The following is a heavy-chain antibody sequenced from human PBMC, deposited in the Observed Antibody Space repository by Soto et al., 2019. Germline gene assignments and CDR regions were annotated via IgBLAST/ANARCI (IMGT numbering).Heavy chain of an antibody. Sequence: KASETLSLTCAVYGGSFSGYYWSWIRQPPGKGLEWIGEINHSGSTNYNPSLKSRVTISVDTSKNQFSLKLSSVTAADTAVYYCARSRGAGIAPTGWFDPWGQGTLVTVSS. CDR3: ARSRGAGIAPTGWFDP. V-gene: IGHV4-34*01. J-gene: IGHJ5*02. CDR1: GGSFSGYY. D-gene: IGHD6-13*01. CDR2: INHSGST.